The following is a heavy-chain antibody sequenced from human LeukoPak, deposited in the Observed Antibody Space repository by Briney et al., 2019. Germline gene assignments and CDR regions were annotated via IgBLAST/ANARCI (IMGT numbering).Heavy chain of an antibody. Sequence: SETLSLTCTVSGGSISSYYWSWIRQPPGKGLEWIAYIYYSGSASYNPSLKSRVTTSVDSSKNQLSLKMSSVTAADTAVYYCARAYCSAGSCFSRGNFDYWGQGTLVTVSS. J-gene: IGHJ4*02. V-gene: IGHV4-59*08. CDR3: ARAYCSAGSCFSRGNFDY. D-gene: IGHD2-15*01. CDR1: GGSISSYY. CDR2: IYYSGSA.